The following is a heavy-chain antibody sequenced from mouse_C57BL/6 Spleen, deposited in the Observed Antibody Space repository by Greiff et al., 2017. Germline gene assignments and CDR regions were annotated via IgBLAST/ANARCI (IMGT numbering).Heavy chain of an antibody. V-gene: IGHV5-6*01. Sequence: EVMLVESGGDLVKPGGSLKLSCAASGFTFSSYGMSWVRQAPDKRLEWVATISSGGSYTYSPDSVKGRFTISRDNAKNTLYLQMSSLKSEDTAMYYCARGDYGNYDFDYWGQGTTLTVSS. J-gene: IGHJ2*01. CDR1: GFTFSSYG. CDR2: ISSGGSYT. D-gene: IGHD2-1*01. CDR3: ARGDYGNYDFDY.